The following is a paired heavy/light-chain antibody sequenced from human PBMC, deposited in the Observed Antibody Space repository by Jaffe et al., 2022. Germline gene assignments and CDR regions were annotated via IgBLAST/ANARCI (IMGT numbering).Heavy chain of an antibody. CDR1: GFTFRDYA. V-gene: IGHV3-49*03. CDR2: IRSKAYGGTT. J-gene: IGHJ4*02. D-gene: IGHD2-15*01. CDR3: TRSALGYCNGGSCSLVDS. Sequence: EVQLVESGGGLVQPGRSLRLSCAASGFTFRDYAMSWFRQAPGKGLEWVGFIRSKAYGGTTEHAASVKGRFTISRDDSKSIAYLQMNSLKTEDTAIYYCTRSALGYCNGGSCSLVDSWGQGTLVTVSS.
Light chain of an antibody. Sequence: EIVLTQSPGTLSLSPGERATLSCRASQSVSSSFLAWYQQKPGQAPRLLIYGASSRATGIPDRFSGSGSGTDFTLTISRLEPEDFAVYYCQQYDSSPGTFGPGTKVDIK. J-gene: IGKJ3*01. V-gene: IGKV3-20*01. CDR1: QSVSSSF. CDR2: GAS. CDR3: QQYDSSPGT.